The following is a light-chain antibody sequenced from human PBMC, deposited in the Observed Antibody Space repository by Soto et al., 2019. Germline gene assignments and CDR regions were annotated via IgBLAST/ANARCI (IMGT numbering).Light chain of an antibody. Sequence: EIVLTQSPGTLSLSPGERATLSCRASQSVSSSYLAWYQQKPGQPPRLLIYGASSRATGIANRFSGSGSGTDFTLTISRLEPEDFAVYYCQQYGSSPQLTFGGGTKVEIK. V-gene: IGKV3-20*01. CDR3: QQYGSSPQLT. CDR2: GAS. J-gene: IGKJ4*01. CDR1: QSVSSSY.